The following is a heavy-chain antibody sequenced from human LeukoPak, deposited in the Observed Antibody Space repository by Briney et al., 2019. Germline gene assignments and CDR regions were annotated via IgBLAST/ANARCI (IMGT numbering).Heavy chain of an antibody. CDR1: GDFFTTSHW. CDR3: ARVIPHGWRQNDF. Sequence: SETLSLTCAVSGDFFTTSHWWSWVRQPPGKGLEWIGEISEGGMTNYNPSLQSRVTMSLDKSKRQFSLKLTSVTAADTATYFCARVIPHGWRQNDFWGQGTLVTVSS. D-gene: IGHD3-3*01. J-gene: IGHJ4*02. CDR2: ISEGGMT. V-gene: IGHV4-4*02.